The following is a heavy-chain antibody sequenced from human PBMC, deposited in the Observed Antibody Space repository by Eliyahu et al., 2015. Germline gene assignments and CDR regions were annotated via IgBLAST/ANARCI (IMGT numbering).Heavy chain of an antibody. CDR2: INASGGT. CDR3: ANLRYCGGTNCSTYMDV. Sequence: QVQVQQSGAGLLKPSETLSLTCAVFGWSFRGYYWSWIRQAPGKGLEWIGEINASGGTNYNPSLKGRLSISVDRSKSQFSLKVRSVTAADTATYYCANLRYCGGTNCSTYMDVWGNGTTVTVSS. V-gene: IGHV4-34*01. D-gene: IGHD2-2*02. J-gene: IGHJ6*03. CDR1: GWSFRGYY.